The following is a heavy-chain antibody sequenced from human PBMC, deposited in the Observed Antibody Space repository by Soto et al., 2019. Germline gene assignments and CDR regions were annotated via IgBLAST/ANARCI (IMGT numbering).Heavy chain of an antibody. D-gene: IGHD1-26*01. J-gene: IGHJ4*02. V-gene: IGHV4-4*07. Sequence: QVQLQESGPGLVKPSETLSLTCTVSGDSMTKYYWSWIRQPAGKGLEWIGRIYTSGSTNYNPSLKSRVTMSIDTSNNHFSLKLKSVTAAYTAVYYCARTVGAAYYFDFWGQEALVTVSS. CDR2: IYTSGST. CDR1: GDSMTKYY. CDR3: ARTVGAAYYFDF.